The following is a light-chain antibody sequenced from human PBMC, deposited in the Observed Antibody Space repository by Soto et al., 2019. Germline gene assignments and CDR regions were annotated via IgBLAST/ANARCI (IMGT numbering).Light chain of an antibody. CDR1: QSVSSN. Sequence: EIVMTQSPATLSVSPGERATLSCRASQSVSSNLAWYQRKPGQAPRLLIYGASTRATGIPARFSGSGSGTEFTLTISSLQSEDFAVYYCQQYNNWPLSTFGQGTKVDIK. CDR3: QQYNNWPLST. CDR2: GAS. V-gene: IGKV3-15*01. J-gene: IGKJ1*01.